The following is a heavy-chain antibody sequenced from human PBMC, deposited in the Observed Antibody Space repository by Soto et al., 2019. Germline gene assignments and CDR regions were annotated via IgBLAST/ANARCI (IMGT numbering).Heavy chain of an antibody. CDR2: INHSGST. V-gene: IGHV4-34*01. D-gene: IGHD6-13*01. CDR1: GGSVSGYY. Sequence: SETLSLTCAVYGGSVSGYYWSWIRQPPGKGLEWIGEINHSGSTNYNPSLKSRVTISVDTSKNQFSLKLSSVTAADTAVYYCASSRQLAAALDYWGQGTLVTVSS. J-gene: IGHJ4*02. CDR3: ASSRQLAAALDY.